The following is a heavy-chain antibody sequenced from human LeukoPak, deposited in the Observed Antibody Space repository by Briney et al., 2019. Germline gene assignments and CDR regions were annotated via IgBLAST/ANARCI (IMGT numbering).Heavy chain of an antibody. Sequence: SGPTLVNPTQTLTLTCTFSGFFLDTGGVAVGWVRQPPEKALEWLAIIYWDDDKRYSPSLKTSLSITKDTSKNQVVLTMTNVDPVDTATYSCGHGRKEMAIKIEGAYYFDYWGQGTLVTVSS. V-gene: IGHV2-5*02. CDR3: GHGRKEMAIKIEGAYYFDY. CDR2: IYWDDDK. J-gene: IGHJ4*02. CDR1: GFFLDTGGVA. D-gene: IGHD2-21*01.